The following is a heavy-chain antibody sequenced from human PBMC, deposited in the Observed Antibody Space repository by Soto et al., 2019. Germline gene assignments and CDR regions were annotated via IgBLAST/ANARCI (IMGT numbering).Heavy chain of an antibody. CDR2: ISYDGSNT. D-gene: IGHD3-10*02. J-gene: IGHJ6*02. CDR3: ARDHGMFLSYYYYGMDV. Sequence: QVQLVESGGGVVQPGRSLTLSCAASGFTFSRFSMHWVRQAPGKGLAWVAVISYDGSNTHYAESVKGRFNISRDDYKNTVYRQMNNLRGEDSAVYYCARDHGMFLSYYYYGMDVWGQGTTVTGSS. CDR1: GFTFSRFS. V-gene: IGHV3-30-3*01.